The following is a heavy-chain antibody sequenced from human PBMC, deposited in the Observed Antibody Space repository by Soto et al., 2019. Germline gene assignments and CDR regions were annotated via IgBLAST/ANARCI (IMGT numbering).Heavy chain of an antibody. V-gene: IGHV3-11*06. Sequence: GGSLRLSCAASGFTFRDYYMSWIRQAPGKGLEWVSYISSTGSYAKYADSVKGRFTISRDNAKNSLYLQMNSLRAEDTAAYYCARDSSITPRPLDYWGQGTPVTVSS. CDR1: GFTFRDYY. D-gene: IGHD6-6*01. CDR3: ARDSSITPRPLDY. J-gene: IGHJ4*02. CDR2: ISSTGSYA.